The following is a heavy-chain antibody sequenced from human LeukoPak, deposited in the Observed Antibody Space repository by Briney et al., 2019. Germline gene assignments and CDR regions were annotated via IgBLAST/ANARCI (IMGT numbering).Heavy chain of an antibody. CDR1: GGSISSGGYS. CDR3: AGSQWELPWTYFY. CDR2: IYHSGNT. Sequence: SQTLSLTCAVSGGSISSGGYSWSWIRQPPGKGLEWIGYIYHSGNTYYNPSLKSRVTISVDASQNHFSLKLTSVTAADTAVYHCAGSQWELPWTYFYWGLGTLVTVAS. J-gene: IGHJ4*02. D-gene: IGHD1-26*01. V-gene: IGHV4-30-2*02.